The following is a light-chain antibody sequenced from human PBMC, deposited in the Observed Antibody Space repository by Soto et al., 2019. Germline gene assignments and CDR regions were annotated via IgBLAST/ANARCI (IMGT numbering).Light chain of an antibody. V-gene: IGKV3-11*01. CDR2: DAS. Sequence: EIVLTQSPATLSLSPGERATLSCRASQSVSSYLACYQQTPGQAPRLLIYDASNRATGIPARFSGSGSGTDFTLTISSLEPEDFAVYYCQQRSNWPPITFGPGTRLEIK. J-gene: IGKJ5*01. CDR3: QQRSNWPPIT. CDR1: QSVSSY.